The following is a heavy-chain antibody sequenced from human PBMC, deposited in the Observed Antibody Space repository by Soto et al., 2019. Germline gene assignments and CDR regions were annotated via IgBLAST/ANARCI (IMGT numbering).Heavy chain of an antibody. D-gene: IGHD3-9*01. CDR1: GGTFSSYA. J-gene: IGHJ4*02. V-gene: IGHV1-69*01. Sequence: QVQLVQSGAEVKKPGSSVKVSCKASGGTFSSYAISWVRQAPGQGLEWMGGIIPIFGTANYAQKFQGRVTITADESTSTAYMELSSLRSEDTAVYHCAITLNYDILTGPARGPYDYWGQGTLVTVSS. CDR3: AITLNYDILTGPARGPYDY. CDR2: IIPIFGTA.